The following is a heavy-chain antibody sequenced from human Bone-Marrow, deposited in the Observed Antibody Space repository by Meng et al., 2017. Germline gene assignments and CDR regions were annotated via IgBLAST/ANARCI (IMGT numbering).Heavy chain of an antibody. Sequence: SVKVSCKASGGTFSSYTISWVRQAPGQGLEWMGRIIPILGIANYAQKFQGRVTITADKSTSTAYMELSSLRPEDTAVYYCARDRGVSGGNWFDPWGQGTLVTVSS. D-gene: IGHD3-16*01. V-gene: IGHV1-69*04. CDR1: GGTFSSYT. J-gene: IGHJ5*02. CDR2: IIPILGIA. CDR3: ARDRGVSGGNWFDP.